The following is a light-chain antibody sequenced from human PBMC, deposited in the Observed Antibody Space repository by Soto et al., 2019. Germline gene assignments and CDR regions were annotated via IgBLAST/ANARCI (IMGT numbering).Light chain of an antibody. Sequence: QSALTQPPSASGSPGQSVAISCTGTSSDVGGYNYVSWYQQHPGKAPKLMIYEVNNRPSGFPDRFSGSKSGNTASLTVSGLQAEDEADYYCSSYAGSSNVFGTGTKLTVL. J-gene: IGLJ1*01. V-gene: IGLV2-8*01. CDR3: SSYAGSSNV. CDR1: SSDVGGYNY. CDR2: EVN.